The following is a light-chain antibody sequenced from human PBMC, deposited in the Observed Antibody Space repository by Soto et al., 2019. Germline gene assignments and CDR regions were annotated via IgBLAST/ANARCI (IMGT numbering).Light chain of an antibody. J-gene: IGKJ1*01. CDR3: QQYARSWT. CDR2: GAS. CDR1: QSVSHNY. V-gene: IGKV3-20*01. Sequence: EIVLTQSPGTLSLSPGERATLSCRASQSVSHNYLAWYQQKPGQSPTLLIYGASSRATGIPDSFSGSGSGTDFILTIIRLEPEDFAVYYCQQYARSWTFGQGTKVEIK.